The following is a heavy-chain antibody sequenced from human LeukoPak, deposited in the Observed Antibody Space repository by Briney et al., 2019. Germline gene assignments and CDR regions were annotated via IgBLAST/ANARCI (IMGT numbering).Heavy chain of an antibody. V-gene: IGHV4-59*11. J-gene: IGHJ6*03. CDR3: ARGGSSWYGYYYLDV. D-gene: IGHD6-13*01. Sequence: SETLSLTCTVSGGSISGHYWNWIRQPPGKGLEWIGYIYYSGAMKYNPSLESRATISVDTSKNQFSLKLSSVTAADTAVYYCARGGSSWYGYYYLDVWGKGTTVTVSS. CDR2: IYYSGAM. CDR1: GGSISGHY.